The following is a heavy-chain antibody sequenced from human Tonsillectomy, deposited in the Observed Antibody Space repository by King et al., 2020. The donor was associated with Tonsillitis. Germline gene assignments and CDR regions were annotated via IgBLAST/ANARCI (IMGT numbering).Heavy chain of an antibody. CDR1: GFTLSDHY. D-gene: IGHD1-26*01. J-gene: IGHJ4*02. CDR2: IRNKANSYTT. CDR3: SLGEVGALDY. Sequence: VQLVESGGDLVQPGGSLRLSCAASGFTLSDHYMDWVRQAPGKGLEWVGRIRNKANSYTTQYAASVKGRFTVSRDDSKNSLYLQMDSLKTEDTAVYYCSLGEVGALDYWGQGTLVTVSS. V-gene: IGHV3-72*01.